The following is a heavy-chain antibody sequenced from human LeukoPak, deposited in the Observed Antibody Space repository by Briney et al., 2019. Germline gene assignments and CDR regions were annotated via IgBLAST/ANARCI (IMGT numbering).Heavy chain of an antibody. CDR1: GYTFTGYY. V-gene: IGHV1-2*02. J-gene: IGHJ4*02. Sequence: GSVKVSCKASGYTFTGYYMHWVRQAAGQGLEWMGWINPNSGGTNYAQKFQGRVTMTRDTSISTAYMELSRLRSDDTAVYYCARDCNDFWSGYYPDSFDYWGQGTLVTVSS. CDR2: INPNSGGT. D-gene: IGHD3-3*01. CDR3: ARDCNDFWSGYYPDSFDY.